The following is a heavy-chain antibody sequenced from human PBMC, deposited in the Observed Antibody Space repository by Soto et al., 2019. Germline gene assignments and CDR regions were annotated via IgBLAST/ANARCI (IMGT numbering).Heavy chain of an antibody. D-gene: IGHD2-2*02. CDR2: IIPIFNST. Sequence: SVKVSCKVSGSRFSNYVISWVRRAPGHGLEWLGRIIPIFNSTKYAQSFQGRVTITADKSTSTASLELSSLRSDDTAVYYCAREGRGKKAGYNGLVSLGYWGQGTLVTVSS. V-gene: IGHV1-69*06. J-gene: IGHJ4*02. CDR1: GSRFSNYV. CDR3: AREGRGKKAGYNGLVSLGY.